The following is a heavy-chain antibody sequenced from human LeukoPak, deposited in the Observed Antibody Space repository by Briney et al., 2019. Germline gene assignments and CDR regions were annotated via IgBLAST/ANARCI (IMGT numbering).Heavy chain of an antibody. CDR3: ARKSIVGATTHFDY. CDR1: GGFISSYY. J-gene: IGHJ4*02. D-gene: IGHD1-26*01. Sequence: ASETLSLTCTVSGGFISSYYWSWIRQPPGKGLEWIGYIYYSGSTNYNPSLKSRVTISVDTSKNQFSLKLSSVTAADTAVYYCARKSIVGATTHFDYWGQGTLATVSS. CDR2: IYYSGST. V-gene: IGHV4-59*08.